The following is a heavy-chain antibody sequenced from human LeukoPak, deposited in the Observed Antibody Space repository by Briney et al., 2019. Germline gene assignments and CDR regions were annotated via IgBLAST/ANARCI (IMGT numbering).Heavy chain of an antibody. D-gene: IGHD2-2*01. CDR2: INPNSGGT. J-gene: IGHJ5*02. CDR1: GYTFTGYY. CDR3: AREKVVPAARVNWFDP. Sequence: ASVKVSCKASGYTFTGYYMHWVRQAPGQGLEWMGWINPNSGGTNYAQKFQGRVTMTRDTSISTAYMELSRLRSDDTAVYYCAREKVVPAARVNWFDPWGQGTPVTVSS. V-gene: IGHV1-2*02.